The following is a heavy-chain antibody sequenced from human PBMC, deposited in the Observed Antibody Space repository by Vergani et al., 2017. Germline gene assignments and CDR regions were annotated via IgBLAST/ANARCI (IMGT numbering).Heavy chain of an antibody. Sequence: QLQLQESGPGLVKPSETLSLTCTVSGGSISSSSYYWGWIRQHPGKGLEWIGYIYYSGSTYYNPSLKSRVTISVDTSKNQFSLKLSSVTAADTAVYYCAGGAGVTMFVNHYYMDVWGKGTTVTVSS. CDR1: GGSISSSSYY. CDR2: IYYSGST. J-gene: IGHJ6*03. D-gene: IGHD3-3*01. V-gene: IGHV4-31*03. CDR3: AGGAGVTMFVNHYYMDV.